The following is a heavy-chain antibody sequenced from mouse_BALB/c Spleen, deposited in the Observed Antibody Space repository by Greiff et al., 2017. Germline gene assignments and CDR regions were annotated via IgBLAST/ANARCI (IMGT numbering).Heavy chain of an antibody. J-gene: IGHJ4*01. V-gene: IGHV5-12-1*01. CDR3: ARHLGCAMDY. CDR1: GFAFSSYD. Sequence: EVQLVESGGGLVKPGGSLKLSCAASGFAFSSYDMSWVRQTPEKRLEWVAYISSGGGSTYYPDTVKGRFTISRDNAKNTLYLQMSSLKSEDTAMYYCARHLGCAMDYWGQGTSVTVSS. D-gene: IGHD4-1*01. CDR2: ISSGGGST.